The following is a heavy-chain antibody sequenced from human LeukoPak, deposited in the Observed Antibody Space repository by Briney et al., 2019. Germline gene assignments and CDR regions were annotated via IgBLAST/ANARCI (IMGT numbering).Heavy chain of an antibody. CDR2: ISSSGSYI. CDR3: AREGPWQWLSMGSTDY. V-gene: IGHV3-21*01. D-gene: IGHD2/OR15-2a*01. CDR1: GFTFSNYS. Sequence: GGSLRLSCAASGFTFSNYSMNWVRQAPGKGLEWVSSISSSGSYIYYADSVKGRFTISRDNAKNSLYLQMNSLRAEDTAVYYCAREGPWQWLSMGSTDYWGQGTLVTVSS. J-gene: IGHJ4*02.